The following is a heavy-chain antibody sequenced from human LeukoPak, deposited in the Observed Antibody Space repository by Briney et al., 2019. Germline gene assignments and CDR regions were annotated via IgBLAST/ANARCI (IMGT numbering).Heavy chain of an antibody. Sequence: GGSLRLSCAASGFTFSRYNMNWVRQAPGKGLEWVSYISSSSSTIYYADSVKGRFTISSDNAKNSLYLQMNSLRDEDTAVYYCARDYGSHGEYFDYWGQGTLVTVSS. CDR2: ISSSSSTI. CDR3: ARDYGSHGEYFDY. J-gene: IGHJ4*02. CDR1: GFTFSRYN. D-gene: IGHD3-10*01. V-gene: IGHV3-48*02.